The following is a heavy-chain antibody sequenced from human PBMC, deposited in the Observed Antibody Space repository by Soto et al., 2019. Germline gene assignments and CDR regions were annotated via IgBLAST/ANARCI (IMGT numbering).Heavy chain of an antibody. CDR3: TRRDSGAFDV. J-gene: IGHJ3*01. Sequence: LRLSCATSGFTFRDYYFSWIRQAPGKGLEWISYISHSGKTIYYADSVKGRFTISRDDAKNTLYLQMNSLRAEDTAMYYCTRRDSGAFDVWGHGTMVTISS. CDR2: ISHSGKTI. CDR1: GFTFRDYY. V-gene: IGHV3-11*01.